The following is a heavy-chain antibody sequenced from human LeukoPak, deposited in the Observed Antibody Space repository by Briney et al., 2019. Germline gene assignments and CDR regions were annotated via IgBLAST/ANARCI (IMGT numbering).Heavy chain of an antibody. D-gene: IGHD6-13*01. Sequence: PGRSLRLSCAASGFTFSSYAMHWVRQAPGKGLEWVAVILYDGSNKYYADSVKGRFTISRDNSKNTLYLQMNSLRAEDTAVYYCARDRGSWYFYFDYWGQGTLVTVSS. CDR1: GFTFSSYA. J-gene: IGHJ4*02. CDR2: ILYDGSNK. V-gene: IGHV3-30-3*01. CDR3: ARDRGSWYFYFDY.